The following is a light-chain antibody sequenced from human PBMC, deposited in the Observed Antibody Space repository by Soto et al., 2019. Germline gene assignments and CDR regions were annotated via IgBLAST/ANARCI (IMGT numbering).Light chain of an antibody. CDR1: QSVSSN. CDR3: QQYDNWHPIT. CDR2: GAS. Sequence: EVLITQSPATLSVSPGERATLSCRASQSVSSNLAWYQQKHGQAPRLLIYGASTRATGIPARFSGSGSGTEFTLTISSLQSEDFAAYYCQQYDNWHPITFGQGTRLEIK. V-gene: IGKV3-15*01. J-gene: IGKJ5*01.